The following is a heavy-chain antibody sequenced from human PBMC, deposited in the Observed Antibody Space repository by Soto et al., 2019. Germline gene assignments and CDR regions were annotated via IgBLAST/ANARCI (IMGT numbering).Heavy chain of an antibody. J-gene: IGHJ4*02. Sequence: RLLPGKRQEWVSVNYSDGSTYYADSVKGRFTISRDNSKNTLYLQMNSLRAEDTAVYYCARGVFSWPMYYFDYGGQGTLVTVFS. V-gene: IGHV3-53*01. D-gene: IGHD3-10*02. CDR3: ARGVFSWPMYYFDY. CDR2: NYSDGST.